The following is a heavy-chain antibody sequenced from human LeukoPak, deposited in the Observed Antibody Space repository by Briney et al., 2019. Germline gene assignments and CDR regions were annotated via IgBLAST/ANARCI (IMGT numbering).Heavy chain of an antibody. CDR1: GRCISSGEFC. V-gene: IGHV4-30-4*01. Sequence: SETLVHTSTVSGRCISSGEFCWSWIRQPPGKDLEWIAYISNTGSAASHPSLKSRVTRSMDTSKNQFFLKLTSVTAADTAVYYCARRWGSGSHTDWFDTWSQGTPVTVSS. CDR3: ARRWGSGSHTDWFDT. CDR2: ISNTGSA. D-gene: IGHD3-10*01. J-gene: IGHJ5*02.